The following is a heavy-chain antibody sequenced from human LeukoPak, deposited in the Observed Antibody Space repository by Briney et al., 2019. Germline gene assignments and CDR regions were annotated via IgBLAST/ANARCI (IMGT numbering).Heavy chain of an antibody. CDR3: ARDPEDLIQLWLQFDY. J-gene: IGHJ4*02. CDR2: ISAYNGNT. CDR1: GGTFSSHA. D-gene: IGHD5-18*01. Sequence: GASVKVSCKASGGTFSSHAISWVRQAPGQGLESMGWISAYNGNTNYAQKLQGRVTMTTDTSTSTAYMELRSLRSDDTAVYYCARDPEDLIQLWLQFDYWGQGTLVTVSS. V-gene: IGHV1-18*01.